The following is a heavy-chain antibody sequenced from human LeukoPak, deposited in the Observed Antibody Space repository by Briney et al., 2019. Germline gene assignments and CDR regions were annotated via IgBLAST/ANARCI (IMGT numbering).Heavy chain of an antibody. CDR2: IYHSGST. CDR1: GGSISSSDW. J-gene: IGHJ5*02. Sequence: SETLSLTCAISGGSISSSDWWSWVRQPPGKGLEWSGEIYHSGSTNYNPSLKSRVTISVDKSKNQFSLKLSSVTAADTAVYYCARGGGYSGYGIGWPWGQGTLVTVSS. CDR3: ARGGGYSGYGIGWP. D-gene: IGHD5-12*01. V-gene: IGHV4-4*02.